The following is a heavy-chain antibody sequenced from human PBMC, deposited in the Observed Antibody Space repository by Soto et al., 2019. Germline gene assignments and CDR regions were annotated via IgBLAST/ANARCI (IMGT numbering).Heavy chain of an antibody. D-gene: IGHD4-17*01. Sequence: SETLSLTCTVSGGSVNSHYWSWIRQPPGKRLEWIGNIFYTGRTNDNPSLQSRVTTSVDASKNQFSLKLTSVTTADTAVYYCARRRASDYGGNHHPYYFDRWGQGALVTVSS. CDR1: GGSVNSHY. V-gene: IGHV4-59*02. CDR2: IFYTGRT. CDR3: ARRRASDYGGNHHPYYFDR. J-gene: IGHJ4*02.